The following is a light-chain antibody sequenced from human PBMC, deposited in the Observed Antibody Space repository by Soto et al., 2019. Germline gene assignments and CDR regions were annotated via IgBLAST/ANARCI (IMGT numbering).Light chain of an antibody. CDR1: SSNIGAGYD. CDR2: GIS. V-gene: IGLV1-40*01. Sequence: QSVLTQPPSVSRAPGQRVTISCTGSSSNIGAGYDVHWYQQLPGTAPKLLIYGISNRPSGVPDRFSGSKSGTSASLAITGLQAEDEADYYCQSYDSSLSGLYVFGTGTKVTVL. J-gene: IGLJ1*01. CDR3: QSYDSSLSGLYV.